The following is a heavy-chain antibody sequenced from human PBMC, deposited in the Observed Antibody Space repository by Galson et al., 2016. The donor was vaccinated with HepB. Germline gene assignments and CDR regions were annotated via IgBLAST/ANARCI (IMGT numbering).Heavy chain of an antibody. V-gene: IGHV3-23*01. D-gene: IGHD6-19*01. Sequence: LRLSCAASGFTFSSYAMSWVRQAPGKGLEWVSGISDSGGSTYYADSVKGRITISRDNSKNTLYLQMNSLRAEDTAVYYCAKDRHGTAVNWFAPWGQGTLVTVSS. CDR3: AKDRHGTAVNWFAP. J-gene: IGHJ5*02. CDR1: GFTFSSYA. CDR2: ISDSGGST.